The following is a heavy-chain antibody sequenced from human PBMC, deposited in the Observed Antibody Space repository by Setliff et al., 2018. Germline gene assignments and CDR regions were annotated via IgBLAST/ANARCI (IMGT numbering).Heavy chain of an antibody. CDR3: ARFGGSCSSSSCYASDL. CDR1: RYIFTSYG. Sequence: ASVKVSCKASRYIFTSYGFSWVRQAPGQGLEWMGWISTYNGKTNYAQKFQGRVNMTTDTSTSTAYLELRSLTSPDTAVYFCARFGGSCSSSSCYASDLWGQGTMVTVSS. CDR2: ISTYNGKT. J-gene: IGHJ3*01. V-gene: IGHV1-18*01. D-gene: IGHD2-2*01.